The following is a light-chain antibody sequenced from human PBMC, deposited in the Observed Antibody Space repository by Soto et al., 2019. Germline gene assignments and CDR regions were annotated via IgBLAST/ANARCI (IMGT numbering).Light chain of an antibody. CDR3: QQSDAFPP. J-gene: IGKJ5*01. V-gene: IGKV1-33*01. Sequence: DIQLTQSPSSLSASVGDRVTITCQASQDINNFVNWFQQKPGKAPKLLIYDASTLKPGVPSRFSGRGSGTDYRFAIICLQPEDFATCYCQQSDAFPPFGQGTRLPIK. CDR2: DAS. CDR1: QDINNF.